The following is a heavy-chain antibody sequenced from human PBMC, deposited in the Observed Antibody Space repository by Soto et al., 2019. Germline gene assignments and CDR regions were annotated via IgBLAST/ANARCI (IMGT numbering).Heavy chain of an antibody. V-gene: IGHV3-30-3*01. Sequence: GSLRLSCAASGFTFSSYAMHWVRQAPGKGLEWVAVISYDGSNKYYADSVKGRFTISRDNSKNTLYLQMNSLRAEDTAVYYCARDFSWYMDYWGQGTLVTVSS. CDR3: ARDFSWYMDY. CDR2: ISYDGSNK. J-gene: IGHJ4*02. CDR1: GFTFSSYA. D-gene: IGHD6-13*01.